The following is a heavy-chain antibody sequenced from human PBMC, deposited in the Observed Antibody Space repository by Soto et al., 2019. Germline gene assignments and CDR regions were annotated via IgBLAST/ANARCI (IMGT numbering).Heavy chain of an antibody. CDR3: ARDKDRQQLGGNYYYGIDV. D-gene: IGHD2-15*01. CDR1: GGTFGNSA. Sequence: QVQLVQSGAGVKKPGSSVTVSCKASGGTFGNSAISWVRQAPGQGLEWMGGIIPIFSTPDYAQKFQGRVTITADESTTTAYMELTSLKSEDTAVYYCARDKDRQQLGGNYYYGIDVWGQGTTVTVSS. J-gene: IGHJ6*02. CDR2: IIPIFSTP. V-gene: IGHV1-69*12.